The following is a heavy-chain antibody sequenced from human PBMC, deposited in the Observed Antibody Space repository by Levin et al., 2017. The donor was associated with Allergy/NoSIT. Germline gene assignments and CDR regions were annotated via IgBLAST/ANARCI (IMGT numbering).Heavy chain of an antibody. CDR3: ARGNQYCTGDKCYSGGFDP. D-gene: IGHD2-15*01. CDR1: GFTFTNYD. J-gene: IGHJ5*02. Sequence: ASVKVSCKASGFTFTNYDINWVRQANGQGFEWMGWVNPKSGNTGYAQKFQGRVTMTRDTSISTVYMELSSLRSEDTAVYFCARGNQYCTGDKCYSGGFDPGGQGTLVTDSS. V-gene: IGHV1-8*01. CDR2: VNPKSGNT.